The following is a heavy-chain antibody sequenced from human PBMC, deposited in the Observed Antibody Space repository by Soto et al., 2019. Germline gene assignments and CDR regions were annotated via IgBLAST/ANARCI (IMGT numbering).Heavy chain of an antibody. CDR1: GGFVSSGSYY. V-gene: IGHV4-34*01. Sequence: QVQLQQWGAGLLKPSETLSLTCAVYGGFVSSGSYYWSWIRQPPGKGLEWIGEMSHSGGTHFNPSLKSRVTISVDTSKNQFSRKMSSVTAADTALYYCARVERETATTVVDAFDIWGPGTMVTVSS. D-gene: IGHD1-1*01. CDR3: ARVERETATTVVDAFDI. CDR2: MSHSGGT. J-gene: IGHJ3*02.